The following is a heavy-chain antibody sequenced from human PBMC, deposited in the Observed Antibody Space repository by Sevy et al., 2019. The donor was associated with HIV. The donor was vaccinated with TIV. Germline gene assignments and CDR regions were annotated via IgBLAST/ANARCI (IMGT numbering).Heavy chain of an antibody. CDR1: GFSFSSYW. CDR2: IKQDGSEK. CDR3: PRGPSPNSVFSH. Sequence: GGSLRLSCAASGFSFSSYWMSWVRQAPGKGLEWVANIKQDGSEKYYVDSVKGRFTISRDNAKNSLYLLMNSLRAEDTAVYYCPRGPSPNSVFSHWGQGTLVTVSS. D-gene: IGHD3-3*02. J-gene: IGHJ4*02. V-gene: IGHV3-7*01.